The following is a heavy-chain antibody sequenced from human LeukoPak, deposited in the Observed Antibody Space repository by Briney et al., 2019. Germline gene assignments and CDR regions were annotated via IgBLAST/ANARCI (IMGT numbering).Heavy chain of an antibody. V-gene: IGHV4-4*02. CDR2: IYHSGST. D-gene: IGHD3-9*01. Sequence: SGTLSLTCAVSGGSISSSNWWSWVRQPPGKGLEWIGEIYHSGSTNYNPFLKSRVTISVDTSKNQFSLKLSSVTAADTAVYYCARHWDDILTGYSFDYWGQGTLVTVSS. J-gene: IGHJ4*02. CDR3: ARHWDDILTGYSFDY. CDR1: GGSISSSNW.